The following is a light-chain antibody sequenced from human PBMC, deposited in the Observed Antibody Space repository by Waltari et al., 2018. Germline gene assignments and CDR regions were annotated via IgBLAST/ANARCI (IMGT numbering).Light chain of an antibody. V-gene: IGKV1-39*01. CDR1: HRLNYL. Sequence: DIQMTQSPSSLSASVGDRVTITCRASHRLNYLLNWYQQKPGKAPKLLSFAASRLQDGVPSRFSGTGSETDFTLTIAGLQPEDFATYFCQQSYGRPYTFGQGTKLEI. J-gene: IGKJ2*01. CDR2: AAS. CDR3: QQSYGRPYT.